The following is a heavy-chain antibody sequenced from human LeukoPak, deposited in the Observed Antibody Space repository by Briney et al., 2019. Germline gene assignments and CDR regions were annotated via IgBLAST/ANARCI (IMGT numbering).Heavy chain of an antibody. V-gene: IGHV3-7*03. J-gene: IGHJ4*02. Sequence: GGSLRLSCAASGFTFSSYWMSWVRQAPGKGLEWVANIKQDGSEKYYVDSVKGRFTISRDNAKNSLYLQMNSLRAEDTAVYYCARRGMADPLFHFDYWGQGTLVTVSS. CDR3: ARRGMADPLFHFDY. CDR2: IKQDGSEK. D-gene: IGHD5-24*01. CDR1: GFTFSSYW.